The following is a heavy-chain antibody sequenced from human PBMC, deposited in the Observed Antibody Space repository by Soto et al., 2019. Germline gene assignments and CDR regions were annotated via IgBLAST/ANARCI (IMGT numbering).Heavy chain of an antibody. D-gene: IGHD6-19*01. Sequence: QVQLQESGPGLVKPSQTLSLTCTVSGGSISSGGYYWSWIRQHPGKGLEWIGYIYYSGSTYYNPSLKSRVAISVDTSKNQFSLKLSSLTAADTAVYYCAREMVGGIHYYYYMDVWGKGTTVTVSS. J-gene: IGHJ6*03. V-gene: IGHV4-31*03. CDR3: AREMVGGIHYYYYMDV. CDR1: GGSISSGGYY. CDR2: IYYSGST.